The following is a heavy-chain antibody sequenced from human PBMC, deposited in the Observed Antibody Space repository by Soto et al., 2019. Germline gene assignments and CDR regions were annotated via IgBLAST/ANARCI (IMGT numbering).Heavy chain of an antibody. Sequence: QVQLVQSGAEVKKPGSSVKVSCKASGGTFSSYAISWVRQAPGQGLEWMGGIIPIFGTANYAQKFQGRVTITADESTSTAYMELSSLRSEDTAVYYCATRSGYGSNGNYYYPGMDVWGQGTTVTVSS. CDR1: GGTFSSYA. J-gene: IGHJ6*02. V-gene: IGHV1-69*12. CDR3: ATRSGYGSNGNYYYPGMDV. CDR2: IIPIFGTA. D-gene: IGHD3-10*01.